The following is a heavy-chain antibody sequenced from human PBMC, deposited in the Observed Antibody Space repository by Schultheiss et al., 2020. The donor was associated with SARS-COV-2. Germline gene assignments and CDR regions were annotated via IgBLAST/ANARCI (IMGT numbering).Heavy chain of an antibody. CDR1: GGSFSGYY. CDR2: IKYSGST. J-gene: IGHJ6*02. Sequence: SETLSLTCAVYGGSFSGYYWSWIRQPPGKGLEWIGEIKYSGSTNYNPSLKSRVTISVDTSKNQFSLKLSSVTAADTAVYYCARGKRGSSVLTWDYYYYYGMDVWGQGTTVTVSS. V-gene: IGHV4-34*01. D-gene: IGHD6-13*01. CDR3: ARGKRGSSVLTWDYYYYYGMDV.